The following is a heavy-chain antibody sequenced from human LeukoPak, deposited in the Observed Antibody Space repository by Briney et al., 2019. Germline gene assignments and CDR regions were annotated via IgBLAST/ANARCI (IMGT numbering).Heavy chain of an antibody. J-gene: IGHJ4*02. Sequence: GASEKVSCKASGYTFTGYYMHWVRQAPGQGLEWMGWINPNSGGTNYAQKFQGRVTMTRDTSISTAYMELSGLTSDDTAVYYCARAGDDSSGWYDYWGQGTLVTVSS. D-gene: IGHD6-19*01. V-gene: IGHV1-2*02. CDR1: GYTFTGYY. CDR3: ARAGDDSSGWYDY. CDR2: INPNSGGT.